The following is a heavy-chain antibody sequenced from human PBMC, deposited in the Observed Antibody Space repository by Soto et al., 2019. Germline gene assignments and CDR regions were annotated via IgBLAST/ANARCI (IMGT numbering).Heavy chain of an antibody. J-gene: IGHJ4*02. CDR1: GGSFSGYY. V-gene: IGHV4-34*01. D-gene: IGHD2-15*01. CDR2: INHSGST. Sequence: QVQLQQWGAGLLKPSETLSLTCAVYGGSFSGYYWSWIRQPPGKGLEGIGEINHSGSTNYNPSLKSRVTISVDTSKNQFSLKLSSVTAADTAVYYCARGIVVVAATSFDYWGQGTLVTVSS. CDR3: ARGIVVVAATSFDY.